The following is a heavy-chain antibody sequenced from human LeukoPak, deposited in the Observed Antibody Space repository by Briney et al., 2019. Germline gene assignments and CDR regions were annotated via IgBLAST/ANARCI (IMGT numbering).Heavy chain of an antibody. CDR1: GFTFSSFE. D-gene: IGHD1-26*01. V-gene: IGHV3-48*03. CDR2: ISRSGTTI. Sequence: PGGSLRLSCAASGFTFSSFEMNWVRQAPGKGLEWVSYISRSGTTISYADSVKGRFTISRDNAKNSLYLQMNSLRAEDTAVYYCARDKNGGSYYEWGQGTLVTVSS. J-gene: IGHJ4*02. CDR3: ARDKNGGSYYE.